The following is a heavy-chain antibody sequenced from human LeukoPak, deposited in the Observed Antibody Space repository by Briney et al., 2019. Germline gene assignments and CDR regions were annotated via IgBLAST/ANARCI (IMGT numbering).Heavy chain of an antibody. J-gene: IGHJ4*02. D-gene: IGHD3-22*01. CDR2: FGTRSASI. Sequence: SGGSLRLSCTASGFTFSGYSMNWIRQAPGKGLEWVSSFGTRSASIYHAGSVKGRFAISRDNAKNSLYLQMNSLRAEDTALYYCAREVSEGFDFWGQGTLVTVSS. V-gene: IGHV3-21*01. CDR3: AREVSEGFDF. CDR1: GFTFSGYS.